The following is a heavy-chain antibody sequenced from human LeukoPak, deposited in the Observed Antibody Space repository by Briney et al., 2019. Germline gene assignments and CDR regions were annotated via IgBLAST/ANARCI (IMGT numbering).Heavy chain of an antibody. CDR3: ARGAVPGTYYFDY. CDR1: GYTFTNYY. V-gene: IGHV1-46*01. CDR2: IYPSGVTT. J-gene: IGHJ4*02. D-gene: IGHD6-13*01. Sequence: ASVKVSCKASGYTFTNYYLHWVRQAPGQGLEWVGMIYPSGVTTNYAQKFQGRVTLTRDTSTGTGYTQLSSLRAEDAAVYYCARGAVPGTYYFDYWGQGTLVTVSS.